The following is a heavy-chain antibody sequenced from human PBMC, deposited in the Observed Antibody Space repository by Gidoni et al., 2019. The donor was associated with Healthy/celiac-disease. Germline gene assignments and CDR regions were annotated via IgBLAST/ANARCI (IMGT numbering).Heavy chain of an antibody. CDR2: INPNRGGT. CDR1: GYTFTGYY. D-gene: IGHD3-22*01. J-gene: IGHJ6*02. CDR3: AHFGLSSGSEYYYYGMDV. V-gene: IGHV1-2*02. Sequence: QVQLVQSGAEVKKPGASVKVSCKASGYTFTGYYMHWVRQAPGQGLERMGWINPNRGGTNYAQKCQGRVTMTRDTSISTAYMELSRLRSDDTAVYYCAHFGLSSGSEYYYYGMDVWGQGTTVTVSS.